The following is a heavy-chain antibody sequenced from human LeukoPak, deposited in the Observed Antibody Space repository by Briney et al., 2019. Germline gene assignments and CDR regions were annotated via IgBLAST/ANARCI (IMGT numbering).Heavy chain of an antibody. Sequence: PGGSLRLSCAASGFTFSNYGMNWVRQAPGKGLEWLSYISSSSSTIYYADSVKGRFTISRDNAKNSLYLQLNSLRAEDTAVYYCAQREAFTSSWGQGTLVAVSS. CDR3: AQREAFTSS. CDR1: GFTFSNYG. D-gene: IGHD3-3*01. J-gene: IGHJ1*01. CDR2: ISSSSSTI. V-gene: IGHV3-48*04.